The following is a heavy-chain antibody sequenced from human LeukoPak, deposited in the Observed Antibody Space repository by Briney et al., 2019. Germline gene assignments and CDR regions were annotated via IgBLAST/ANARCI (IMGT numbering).Heavy chain of an antibody. J-gene: IGHJ4*02. CDR2: IYSGGST. D-gene: IGHD3-10*01. V-gene: IGHV3-66*02. Sequence: GGSLRLSCAASGFTVSSNYMSWVRQAPGKGLEWVSVIYSGGSTYYADSVKGRFTISRDNSKNTLFLQMNSLRAEDTAVYYCARAASPVRGFITPYFDYWGQGTLVTVSS. CDR3: ARAASPVRGFITPYFDY. CDR1: GFTVSSNY.